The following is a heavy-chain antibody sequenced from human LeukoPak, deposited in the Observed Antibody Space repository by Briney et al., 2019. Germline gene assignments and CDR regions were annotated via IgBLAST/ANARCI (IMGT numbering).Heavy chain of an antibody. CDR1: GFTFSSYG. CDR3: AKDFGSAGTSPFDY. V-gene: IGHV3-30*18. D-gene: IGHD6-19*01. Sequence: GGSLRLSCADSGFTFSSYGMHWVRQAPGKGLEWVAVISDDGSNKKYADSVKGRFTISRDNSRNTLFLQMNSLRAEDTALYYCAKDFGSAGTSPFDYWGQGTLVTVSS. J-gene: IGHJ4*02. CDR2: ISDDGSNK.